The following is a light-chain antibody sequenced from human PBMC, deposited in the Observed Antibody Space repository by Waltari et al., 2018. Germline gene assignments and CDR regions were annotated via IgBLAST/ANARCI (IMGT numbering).Light chain of an antibody. Sequence: DIMMTQSPDVLAVSLGERASIKCKSSRSVLDYFNNKDSLAWYQQKAGQPPRLLIHWASTRETGVPDRFSGSGSGTDFTLTISSLQAEDAALYYCQQYYGPPYNFGQGTRLEIK. V-gene: IGKV4-1*01. CDR2: WAS. CDR3: QQYYGPPYN. J-gene: IGKJ2*01. CDR1: RSVLDYFNNKDS.